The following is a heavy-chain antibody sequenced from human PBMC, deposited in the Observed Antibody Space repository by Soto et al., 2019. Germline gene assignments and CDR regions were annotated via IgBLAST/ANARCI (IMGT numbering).Heavy chain of an antibody. Sequence: ASVKVSFKASGYTFTSYAMHWVRQAPGQRLEWMGWINAGNGNTKYSQKFQGRVTITRDTSASTAYMELSSLRSEDTAVYYCARRAPYSGSYYWFDPWGQGTLVTVSS. CDR1: GYTFTSYA. J-gene: IGHJ5*02. CDR2: INAGNGNT. V-gene: IGHV1-3*01. CDR3: ARRAPYSGSYYWFDP. D-gene: IGHD1-26*01.